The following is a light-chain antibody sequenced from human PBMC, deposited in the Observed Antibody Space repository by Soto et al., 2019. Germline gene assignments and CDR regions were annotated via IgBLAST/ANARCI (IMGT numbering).Light chain of an antibody. Sequence: EIVLTQSPDTLSLSPGERATLSCRASQSVSSSYLAWYQQKPGQAPRLLIYGASSRATGIPDRFSGSGSGTDFTRTISRLEPEDFAVYYCQQYGSSPRAFGQGTKVEIK. V-gene: IGKV3-20*01. J-gene: IGKJ1*01. CDR1: QSVSSSY. CDR2: GAS. CDR3: QQYGSSPRA.